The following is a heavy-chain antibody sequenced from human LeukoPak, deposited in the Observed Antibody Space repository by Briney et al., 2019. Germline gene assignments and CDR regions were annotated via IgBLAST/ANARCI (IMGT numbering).Heavy chain of an antibody. J-gene: IGHJ4*02. CDR3: ARVPYSYGPYGDY. CDR1: GFIFSDYY. Sequence: KTGGSLRLSCAASGFIFSDYYMSWIRQAPGKGLEWVSYISGSDKTIYYVDSVKGRFTISRDNAENSLYLQMNTLRAEDTAVYYCARVPYSYGPYGDYWGQGTLVTVSS. V-gene: IGHV3-11*01. D-gene: IGHD5-18*01. CDR2: ISGSDKTI.